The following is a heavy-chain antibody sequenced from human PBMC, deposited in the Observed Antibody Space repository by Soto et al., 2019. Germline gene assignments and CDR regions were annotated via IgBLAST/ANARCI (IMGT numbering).Heavy chain of an antibody. D-gene: IGHD2-15*01. CDR2: INHSGST. V-gene: IGHV4-34*01. Sequence: SETLSLTCAVYGGSFSGYYWSWIRQPPGKGLEWIGEINHSGSTNYNPSLKSRVTISVDTSKNQFSLRLNSVTVADTAVYFCAGFVVPASRNSDFDYWGQGTLVTVS. J-gene: IGHJ4*02. CDR1: GGSFSGYY. CDR3: AGFVVPASRNSDFDY.